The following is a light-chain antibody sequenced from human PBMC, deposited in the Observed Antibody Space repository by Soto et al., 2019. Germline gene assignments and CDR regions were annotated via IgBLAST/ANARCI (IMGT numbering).Light chain of an antibody. CDR1: HSVSSN. J-gene: IGKJ5*01. CDR3: QQYNNWSFT. V-gene: IGKV3-15*01. Sequence: EIVMTQSPATLSLSPGERATLSCRASHSVSSNLAWYQQKHGQAPRLLIYGASTRATGIPARFSGSGSGREFTLTIGSLQSEDFAVYYCQQYNNWSFTFGQGTRLEIK. CDR2: GAS.